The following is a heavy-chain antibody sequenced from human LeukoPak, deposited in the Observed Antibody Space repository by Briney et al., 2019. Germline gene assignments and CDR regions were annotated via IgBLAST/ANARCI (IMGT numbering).Heavy chain of an antibody. D-gene: IGHD3-9*01. CDR1: GGSFSGYY. V-gene: IGHV4-34*01. Sequence: SETLSLTCAVYGGSFSGYYWSWIRQPPGKGLEWIGEINHSGSTSYNPSLKSRVTISVDTSKNQFSLKLSSVTAADTAVYYCARSSLRYFDWLLHFDYWGQGTLVTVSS. CDR3: ARSSLRYFDWLLHFDY. J-gene: IGHJ4*02. CDR2: INHSGST.